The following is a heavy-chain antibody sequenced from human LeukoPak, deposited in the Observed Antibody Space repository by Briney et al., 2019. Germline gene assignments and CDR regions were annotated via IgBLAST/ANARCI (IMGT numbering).Heavy chain of an antibody. CDR1: GGSISSHY. CDR2: IYYSGST. D-gene: IGHD4-11*01. CDR3: ATRYINYAYYYYMDV. Sequence: SETLSLTCTVSGGSISSHYWSWIRQPPGKGLEWIGYIYYSGSTNYNPSLKSRVTISVDTSKNQFSLKLSSVTAADTAVYYCATRYINYAYYYYMDVWGKGTTVTVSS. J-gene: IGHJ6*03. V-gene: IGHV4-59*11.